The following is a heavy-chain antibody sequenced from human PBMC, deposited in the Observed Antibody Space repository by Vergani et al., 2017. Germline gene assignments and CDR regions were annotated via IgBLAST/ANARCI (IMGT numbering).Heavy chain of an antibody. V-gene: IGHV3-30*02. CDR2: IWYDGSNK. CDR3: AKDPSVMELWALGAFDI. CDR1: GFTFSSYG. D-gene: IGHD5-18*01. Sequence: VQLVESGGGLVQPGGSLRLSCAASGFTFSSYGMHWVRQAPGKGLEWVAVIWYDGSNKYYADSVKGRFTISRDNSKNTLYLQMNSLRAEDTAVYYCAKDPSVMELWALGAFDIWGQGTMVTVSS. J-gene: IGHJ3*02.